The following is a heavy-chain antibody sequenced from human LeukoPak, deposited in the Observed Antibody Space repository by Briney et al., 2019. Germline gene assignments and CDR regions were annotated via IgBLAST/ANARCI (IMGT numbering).Heavy chain of an antibody. Sequence: ASVKVSCKASGGTLSNYVFSWVRQAPGQGHEWMGGIIPIFGTANYAQKFQGRVTITTDESTSTAYLELSSLRSEDTAVYYCARSSGGEVGFDYWGQGTLVTVSS. CDR2: IIPIFGTA. J-gene: IGHJ4*02. CDR3: ARSSGGEVGFDY. V-gene: IGHV1-69*05. D-gene: IGHD2-21*01. CDR1: GGTLSNYV.